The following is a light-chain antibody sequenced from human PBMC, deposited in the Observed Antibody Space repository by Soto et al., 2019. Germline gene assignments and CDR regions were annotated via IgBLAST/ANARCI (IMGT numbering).Light chain of an antibody. CDR1: SSDVGGYNY. J-gene: IGLJ2*01. CDR3: RSYTSRRTLV. CDR2: DVS. Sequence: QSVLTQPASVSGSPGQSITISCTGTSSDVGGYNYVSWYQQHPGKAPKLMIYDVSNRPSGVSNRFSGSKSGNTASLTISGLQAEDEADYYCRSYTSRRTLVFGGGTKLTVL. V-gene: IGLV2-14*01.